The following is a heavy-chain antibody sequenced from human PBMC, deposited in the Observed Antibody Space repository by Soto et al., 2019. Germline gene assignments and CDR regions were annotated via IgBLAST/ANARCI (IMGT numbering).Heavy chain of an antibody. J-gene: IGHJ4*02. CDR3: SRVERSLTSYEY. V-gene: IGHV3-74*01. CDR2: ISSDGRRT. Sequence: PGGTLRLSCAASGCTFSTVWLHWFRQPPGKGLVWVSRISSDGRRTSYADSLKCRFTISRDNAKNTLYLQINSLRTEDTAMYYLSRVERSLTSYEYWGKG. CDR1: GCTFSTVW. D-gene: IGHD3-9*01.